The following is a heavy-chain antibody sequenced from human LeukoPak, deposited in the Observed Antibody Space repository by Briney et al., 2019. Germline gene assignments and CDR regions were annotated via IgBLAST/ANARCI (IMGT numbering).Heavy chain of an antibody. CDR3: ARDGYNPVAFDI. D-gene: IGHD5-24*01. V-gene: IGHV4-38-2*02. CDR1: GYTLSNGDF. Sequence: SETLSLTCTVSGYTLSNGDFWGWIRQPPGKGMEWIGNIYRTGTTFYNPSFQSRVSISVDTSKNTFSLKLKSVTAADTAVYYCARDGYNPVAFDIWGQGTVVTVSS. CDR2: IYRTGTT. J-gene: IGHJ3*02.